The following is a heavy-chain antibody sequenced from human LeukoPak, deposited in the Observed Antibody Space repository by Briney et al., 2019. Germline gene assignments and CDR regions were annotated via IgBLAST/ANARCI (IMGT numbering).Heavy chain of an antibody. CDR3: ARGSARITMIVVVPSSDY. Sequence: GGSLRFSCAASGFTFSSYSMNWVRQAPGKGLEWVSYISSSSSTIYYADSVKGRFTISRDNAKNSLYLQMNSLRAEDTAVYYCARGSARITMIVVVPSSDYWGQGTLVTVSS. CDR2: ISSSSSTI. J-gene: IGHJ4*02. CDR1: GFTFSSYS. D-gene: IGHD3-22*01. V-gene: IGHV3-48*01.